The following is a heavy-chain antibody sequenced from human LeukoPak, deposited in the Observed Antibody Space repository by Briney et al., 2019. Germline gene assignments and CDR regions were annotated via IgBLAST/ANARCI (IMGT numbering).Heavy chain of an antibody. Sequence: ASVKVSCRASGGTFSSYAISWVRQAPGQGLEWMGRIIPILGIANYTQKFQGRVTITADKSTSTAYMELSSLRSEDTAVYYCARDPLDYYDSSGYPYYFDYWGQGTLVTVSS. CDR2: IIPILGIA. CDR1: GGTFSSYA. V-gene: IGHV1-69*04. D-gene: IGHD3-22*01. J-gene: IGHJ4*02. CDR3: ARDPLDYYDSSGYPYYFDY.